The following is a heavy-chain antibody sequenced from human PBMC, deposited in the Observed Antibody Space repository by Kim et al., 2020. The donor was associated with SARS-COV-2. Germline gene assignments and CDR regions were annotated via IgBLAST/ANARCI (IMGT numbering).Heavy chain of an antibody. J-gene: IGHJ4*02. CDR2: IWYDGNIK. CDR1: GFTFTSYG. D-gene: IGHD2-15*01. V-gene: IGHV3-33*01. CDR3: ARDAVSWRESGAQGAIDH. Sequence: GGSLRLSCEASGFTFTSYGMHWVRQAPGKGLEWVALIWYDGNIKYYGDSVKGRFAISRDTSKNTVYLHLNSLRVEDTGVYYCARDAVSWRESGAQGAIDHWGQGTVVTASA.